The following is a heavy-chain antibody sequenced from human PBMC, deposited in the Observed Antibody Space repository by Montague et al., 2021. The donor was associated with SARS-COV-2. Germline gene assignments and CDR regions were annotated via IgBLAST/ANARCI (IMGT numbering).Heavy chain of an antibody. V-gene: IGHV4-39*01. CDR1: DDSISSSSYY. D-gene: IGHD3-3*01. Sequence: SETLSLTCTVSDDSISSSSYYWAWIRQPPGKGLEWIGSIYYSGSTYYNPSLKSRVTIFVDTSKKQFSLNLSSVTAADTAVFYCVRGRSGYFNPLDYWGQGTLVTVSS. J-gene: IGHJ4*02. CDR3: VRGRSGYFNPLDY. CDR2: IYYSGST.